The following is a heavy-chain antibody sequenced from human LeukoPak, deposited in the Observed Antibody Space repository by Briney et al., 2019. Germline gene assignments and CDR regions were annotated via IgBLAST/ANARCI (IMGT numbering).Heavy chain of an antibody. CDR1: GGSFSGYY. CDR2: INHSGST. CDR3: ARHAYDYVWGSYRLDY. J-gene: IGHJ4*02. Sequence: SETLSLTCAVYGGSFSGYYWSWIRQPPGKGLEWIGEINHSGSTNYNPSLKSRVTISVDTSKNQFSLKLSSVTAADTAVYYCARHAYDYVWGSYRLDYWGQGTLVTVSS. V-gene: IGHV4-34*01. D-gene: IGHD3-16*02.